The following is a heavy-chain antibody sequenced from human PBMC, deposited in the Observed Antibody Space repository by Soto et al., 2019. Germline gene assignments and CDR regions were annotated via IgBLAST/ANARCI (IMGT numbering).Heavy chain of an antibody. CDR1: GYTYTRYY. V-gene: IGHV1-46*03. J-gene: IGHJ5*02. Sequence: ASVTVSCQTSGYTYTRYYMHWVRQAPGQGLEWMGIINPSGGSTSYAQKFQGRVTMTRDTSTSTVYMELSSLRSEDTAVYYCARWVYSSSWFDPWGQGTLVTVSS. CDR2: INPSGGST. D-gene: IGHD6-13*01. CDR3: ARWVYSSSWFDP.